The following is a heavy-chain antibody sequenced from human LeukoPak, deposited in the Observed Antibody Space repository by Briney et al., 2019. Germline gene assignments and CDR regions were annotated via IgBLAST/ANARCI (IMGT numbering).Heavy chain of an antibody. Sequence: SETLPLTCTVSGVSISSCSWSWIRQPPGKGLEWIAYIYSTGSTNYNPSLKSRVTISVDTSKNQISLKLSSVTAADTAVYYCARVWELPYFDYWGPGTLVTVSS. D-gene: IGHD1-26*01. CDR1: GVSISSCS. CDR2: IYSTGST. J-gene: IGHJ4*02. CDR3: ARVWELPYFDY. V-gene: IGHV4-59*01.